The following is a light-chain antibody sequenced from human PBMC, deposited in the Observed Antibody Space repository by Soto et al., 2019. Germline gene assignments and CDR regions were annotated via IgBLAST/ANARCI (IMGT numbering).Light chain of an antibody. CDR3: QQYGSSGT. V-gene: IGKV3-20*01. J-gene: IGKJ1*01. Sequence: EIVLTQSPGTLSLSPGEGATLSCRASQSVSNNYLAWYQQKPGQAPRLLIYGASNRATGIPDRFSGSGSGTGFTLTISRLEPEDFAVYYCQQYGSSGTFGQGTKVDSK. CDR1: QSVSNNY. CDR2: GAS.